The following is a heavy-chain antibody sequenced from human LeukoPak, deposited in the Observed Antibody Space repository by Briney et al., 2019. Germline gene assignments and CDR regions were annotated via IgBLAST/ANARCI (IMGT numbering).Heavy chain of an antibody. CDR3: ASGSYDSSGYYYSD. D-gene: IGHD3-22*01. Sequence: AASVKVSCKASGYTFTGYYMHWVRQAPGQGLEWMEWINPNSGGTNYAQKFQGRVTMTRDTSISTAYMELSRLRSDDTAVYYCASGSYDSSGYYYSDWGQGTLVTVSS. V-gene: IGHV1-2*02. J-gene: IGHJ4*02. CDR2: INPNSGGT. CDR1: GYTFTGYY.